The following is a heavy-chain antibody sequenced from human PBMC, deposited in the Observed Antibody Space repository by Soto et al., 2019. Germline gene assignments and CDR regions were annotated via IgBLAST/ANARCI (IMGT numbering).Heavy chain of an antibody. CDR2: IYSGGST. J-gene: IGHJ4*02. V-gene: IGHV3-53*01. D-gene: IGHD5-12*01. CDR3: ARVARWLRNYDY. CDR1: GFTVSSNY. Sequence: EVQLVESGGGLIQPGGSLRLSCAASGFTVSSNYMSWVRQAPGKGLEWVSGIYSGGSTYYADSVKGRFTISRDNSKNTLYLQMNSLRAEDKAVYYCARVARWLRNYDYWGQGALVTVSS.